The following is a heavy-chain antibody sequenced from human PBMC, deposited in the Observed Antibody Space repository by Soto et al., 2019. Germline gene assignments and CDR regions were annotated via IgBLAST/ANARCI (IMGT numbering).Heavy chain of an antibody. J-gene: IGHJ4*02. D-gene: IGHD6-6*01. Sequence: PSETLSLTCAVYGGSFSGYYWSWIRQPPGKGLEWIGEINHSGSTNYNPSLKSRVTISVDTSKNQFSLKLSSVTAADTAVYYCASRSSSSLDYWGQGTLVTVSS. V-gene: IGHV4-34*01. CDR1: GGSFSGYY. CDR2: INHSGST. CDR3: ASRSSSSLDY.